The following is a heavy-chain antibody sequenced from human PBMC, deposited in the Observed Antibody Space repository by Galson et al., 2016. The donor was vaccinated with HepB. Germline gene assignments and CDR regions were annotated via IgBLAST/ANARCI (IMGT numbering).Heavy chain of an antibody. CDR1: GGSFSDYY. CDR3: ARVSPARDVWSREFYDH. D-gene: IGHD3-10*01. V-gene: IGHV4-34*01. Sequence: SETLSLTCAVYGGSFSDYYWSWIRQPPGKGLEWNGEINQSGTTNYNPSLRSRVAMSVDTSANLFSLKLLSVTAADTAIYYCARVSPARDVWSREFYDHWGQGALVTVSS. CDR2: INQSGTT. J-gene: IGHJ5*02.